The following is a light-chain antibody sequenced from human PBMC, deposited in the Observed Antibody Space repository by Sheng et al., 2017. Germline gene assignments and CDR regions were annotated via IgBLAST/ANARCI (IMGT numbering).Light chain of an antibody. CDR3: QQYGSSTGT. V-gene: IGKV3-20*01. CDR1: QMLTNRY. Sequence: EIVLTQSPGTLSLSPGERATLSCRPSQMLTNRYLAWYQQKPGQAPRLLIYGVSSRATGIPDRFSGSGFGTDFTLTISRLEPEDFAVYYCQQYGSSTGTFGQGTKVEIK. J-gene: IGKJ1*01. CDR2: GVS.